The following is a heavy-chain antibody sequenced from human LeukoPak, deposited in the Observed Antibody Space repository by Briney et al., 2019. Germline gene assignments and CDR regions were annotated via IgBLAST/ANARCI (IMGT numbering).Heavy chain of an antibody. CDR2: IYYSGST. CDR3: ARAESTLSGYDSAFDY. Sequence: SETLSLTCTVSGGXISSSSYYWGWIRQPPGKGLEWIGSIYYSGSTYYNPSLKSRVTISVDTSKNQFSLKLSSVTAADTAVYYCARAESTLSGYDSAFDYWGQGTLVTVSS. J-gene: IGHJ4*02. D-gene: IGHD5-12*01. CDR1: GGXISSSSYY. V-gene: IGHV4-39*01.